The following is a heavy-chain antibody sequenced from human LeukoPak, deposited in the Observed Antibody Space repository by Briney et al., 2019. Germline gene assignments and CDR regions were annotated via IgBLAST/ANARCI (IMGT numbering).Heavy chain of an antibody. CDR3: VRDRELNY. CDR1: GGSISSGGYY. D-gene: IGHD3-10*01. CDR2: IYYSGST. J-gene: IGHJ4*02. V-gene: IGHV4-31*03. Sequence: SETLSLTCTVSGGSISSGGYYWSWIRQHPGKGLEWIGYIYYSGSTYYNPSLKSRVTISVDTSKNQFSLKLSSVTAADAAVYYCVRDRELNYWGQGTLVTVSS.